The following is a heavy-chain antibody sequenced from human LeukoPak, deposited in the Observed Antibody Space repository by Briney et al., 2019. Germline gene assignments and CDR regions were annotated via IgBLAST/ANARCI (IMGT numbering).Heavy chain of an antibody. Sequence: PGGSLRLSCEASGFTFSSYGMHWVRQAPGKGLEWVAVISYDGSNKYYADSVKGRFTISRDNSKNTLYLQMNSLRAEDTAVYYCAKGDRGYSYGPDYWGQGTLVTVSS. V-gene: IGHV3-30*18. D-gene: IGHD5-18*01. CDR1: GFTFSSYG. CDR2: ISYDGSNK. CDR3: AKGDRGYSYGPDY. J-gene: IGHJ4*02.